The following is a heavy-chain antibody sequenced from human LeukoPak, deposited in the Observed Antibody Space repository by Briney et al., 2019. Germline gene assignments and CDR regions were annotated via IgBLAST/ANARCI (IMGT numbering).Heavy chain of an antibody. D-gene: IGHD3-22*01. V-gene: IGHV1-18*01. J-gene: IGHJ4*02. CDR3: ARDRYYDSSGYSAT. CDR1: GYTFTSYG. CDR2: ISAYNGNT. Sequence: ASVKVSCKASGYTFTSYGISWVRQAPGQGLEWMGWISAYNGNTNYAQKLQGRVTKTTDTSTSTAYMELRSLRSDDTAVYYCARDRYYDSSGYSATWGQGTLVTVSS.